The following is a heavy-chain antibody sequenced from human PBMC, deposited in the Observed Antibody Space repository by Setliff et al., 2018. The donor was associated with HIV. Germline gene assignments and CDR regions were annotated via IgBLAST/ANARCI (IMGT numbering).Heavy chain of an antibody. CDR1: GFTFSSYW. Sequence: GGSLRLSCAASGFTFSSYWMHWVRQAPGKGLEWVALISFDGSNKYYRDSVKGRFTISRDNSKDILYVQMNSLRPDDTAVYYCARDPDTSGWYGHFDYWGQGTPVTVSS. V-gene: IGHV3-30*03. CDR3: ARDPDTSGWYGHFDY. J-gene: IGHJ4*02. CDR2: ISFDGSNK. D-gene: IGHD6-19*01.